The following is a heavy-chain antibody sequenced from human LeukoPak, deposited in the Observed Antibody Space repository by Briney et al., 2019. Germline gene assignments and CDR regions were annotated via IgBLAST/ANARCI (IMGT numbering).Heavy chain of an antibody. J-gene: IGHJ4*02. V-gene: IGHV1-18*01. CDR1: GYTFTSYG. Sequence: EASVKVSCKASGYTFTSYGISWVRQAPGQGLEWMGWISAYNGNTNYAQKLQGRVTMTTDTSTSTAYMELRSLRSDDTAVYYCAKTLHYGHYGKFDYWGQGTLVTVSS. CDR2: ISAYNGNT. CDR3: AKTLHYGHYGKFDY. D-gene: IGHD4-17*01.